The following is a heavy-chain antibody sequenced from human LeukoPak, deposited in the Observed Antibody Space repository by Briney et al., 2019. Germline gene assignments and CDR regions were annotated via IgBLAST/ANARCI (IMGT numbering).Heavy chain of an antibody. J-gene: IGHJ4*02. CDR2: INPYSGGT. CDR3: ARETAVAGTVDY. V-gene: IGHV1-2*02. CDR1: GYTFNAYY. D-gene: IGHD6-19*01. Sequence: ASVKVSCKTSGYTFNAYYIHWVRQAPGQGLEWMGWINPYSGGTKFAQKFQGRVTMTRDTSISTAYMELSRLRSDDTAVYYCARETAVAGTVDYWGQGTLVTVSS.